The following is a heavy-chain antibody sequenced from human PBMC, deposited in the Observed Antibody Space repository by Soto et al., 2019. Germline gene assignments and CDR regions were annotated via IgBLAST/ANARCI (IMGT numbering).Heavy chain of an antibody. J-gene: IGHJ4*02. Sequence: SXKVSCKASGYTXNSYGIRLVRQAPGQGLEWMGWISAYNGNTDYAQKLQGRVTMTTDTSTSTAYMELRSLRSDDTAVYYCATAAGTPKVPFDYWGQGTLVTVSS. CDR1: GYTXNSYG. CDR2: ISAYNGNT. V-gene: IGHV1-18*01. CDR3: ATAAGTPKVPFDY. D-gene: IGHD6-13*01.